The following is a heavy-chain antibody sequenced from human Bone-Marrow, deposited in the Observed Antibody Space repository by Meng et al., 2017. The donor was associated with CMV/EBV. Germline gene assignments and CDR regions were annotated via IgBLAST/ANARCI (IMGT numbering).Heavy chain of an antibody. CDR3: AGDIPAYGMDV. V-gene: IGHV4-34*01. D-gene: IGHD2-21*01. J-gene: IGHJ6*01. CDR1: GGSFSGYY. Sequence: SETLSLTCAVYGGSFSGYYWSWIRQPPGKGLEWIGEINHSGSTNYNPSLKSRVTISVDTSKNQFSLKVSSVTASDTAVYYCAGDIPAYGMDVWGRGTTVTVSS. CDR2: INHSGST.